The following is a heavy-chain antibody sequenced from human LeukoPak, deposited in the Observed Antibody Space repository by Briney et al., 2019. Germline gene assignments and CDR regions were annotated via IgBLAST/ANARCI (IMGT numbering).Heavy chain of an antibody. CDR2: ISGSGGST. J-gene: IGHJ6*02. CDR3: AKSVAAADTRYYYYGMDV. Sequence: GALRLSFAGSGFTLSNYAMNWVRQAPGEGLEWVPGISGSGGSTYYADSVKGRFTISRDNSKNTLYLQMNSLRAEDTAVYYCAKSVAAADTRYYYYGMDVWGQGTTVTVSS. CDR1: GFTLSNYA. D-gene: IGHD6-13*01. V-gene: IGHV3-23*01.